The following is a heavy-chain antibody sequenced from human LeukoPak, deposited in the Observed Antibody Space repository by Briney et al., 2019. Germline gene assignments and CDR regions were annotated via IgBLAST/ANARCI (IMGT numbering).Heavy chain of an antibody. CDR3: ARRDPINYYFDF. J-gene: IGHJ4*02. V-gene: IGHV4-59*08. CDR2: IYYSGST. Sequence: PETLSLTCTVSGDSINSYNWTWVPQPPGKGLEWIGYIYYSGSTNYNPSLESRVTISVDRSKNKLSLKVKSVSPTDTAVYYCARRDPINYYFDFWGQGTVVSVSS. D-gene: IGHD5-24*01. CDR1: GDSINSYN.